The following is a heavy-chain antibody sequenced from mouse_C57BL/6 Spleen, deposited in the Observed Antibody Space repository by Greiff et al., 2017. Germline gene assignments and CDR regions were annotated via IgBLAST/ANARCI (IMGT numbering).Heavy chain of an antibody. CDR1: GYAFSSSW. V-gene: IGHV1-82*01. J-gene: IGHJ3*01. CDR2: IYPGDGDT. CDR3: ARSVPVAY. Sequence: QVQLQQSGPELVKPGASVKISCKASGYAFSSSWMNWVKQRPGKGLEWIGRIYPGDGDTNYNGKFKGKATLTADKSSSTAYMQLSSLTSEDSAVYFCARSVPVAYWGQGTLVTVSA.